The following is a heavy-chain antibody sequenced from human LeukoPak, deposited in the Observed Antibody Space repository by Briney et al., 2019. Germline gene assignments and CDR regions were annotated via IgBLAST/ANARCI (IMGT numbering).Heavy chain of an antibody. J-gene: IGHJ3*02. D-gene: IGHD2-8*01. CDR1: GGTFSSYA. CDR2: IIPIFGTA. Sequence: ASVKVSCKASGGTFSSYAISWVRQAPGQGPEWMGGIIPIFGTANYAQKFQGRVTITTDESTSTAYMELSSLRSEDTAVYYCATSGYCTNGVCLEAFDIWGQGTMVTVSS. V-gene: IGHV1-69*05. CDR3: ATSGYCTNGVCLEAFDI.